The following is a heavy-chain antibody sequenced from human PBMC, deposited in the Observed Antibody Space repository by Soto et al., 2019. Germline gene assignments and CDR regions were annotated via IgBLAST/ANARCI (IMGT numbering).Heavy chain of an antibody. CDR2: ITDSGGST. J-gene: IGHJ4*02. V-gene: IGHV3-23*01. CDR3: AKDSGWLHYY. CDR1: GFTFSSSG. Sequence: GGSLRLSCAASGFTFSSSGMSWVRQAPGKGLEWVSGITDSGGSTYYVDSVKGRFTISRDNSKNTLSLEMNSLRAEDTAVYYCAKDSGWLHYYWRQGTLVTVSS. D-gene: IGHD5-12*01.